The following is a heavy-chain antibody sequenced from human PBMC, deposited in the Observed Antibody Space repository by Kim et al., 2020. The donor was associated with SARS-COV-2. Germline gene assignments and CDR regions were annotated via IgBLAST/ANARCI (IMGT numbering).Heavy chain of an antibody. CDR2: IYYSGST. CDR3: ARVRYYYGSGSYYGGGYYFDY. CDR1: GGSISSYY. D-gene: IGHD3-10*01. J-gene: IGHJ4*02. Sequence: SETLSLTCTVSGGSISSYYWSWIRQPPGKGLEWIGYIYYSGSTNYNPSLKSRVTISVDTSKNQFSLKLSSVTAVDTAVYYCARVRYYYGSGSYYGGGYYFDYWGQGTLVTVSS. V-gene: IGHV4-59*13.